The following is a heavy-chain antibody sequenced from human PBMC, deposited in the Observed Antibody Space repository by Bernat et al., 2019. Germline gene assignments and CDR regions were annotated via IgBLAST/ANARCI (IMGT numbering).Heavy chain of an antibody. CDR1: GFTFSTNA. CDR2: ISGSGGTT. D-gene: IGHD3-22*01. CDR3: AKGHSSDLVDACDI. V-gene: IGHV3-23*04. J-gene: IGHJ3*02. Sequence: EVQLVESGGGLVQPGGSLRLSCAASGFTFSTNAMTWVRQAPGQGLGWVSGISGSGGTTNYADSVKGRFTISRDNSKNTLYMQMNSLRAEDTAVYSCAKGHSSDLVDACDIWGQGTMVTVSS.